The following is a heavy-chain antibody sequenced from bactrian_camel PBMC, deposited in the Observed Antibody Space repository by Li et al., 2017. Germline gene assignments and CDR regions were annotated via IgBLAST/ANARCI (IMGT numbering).Heavy chain of an antibody. J-gene: IGHJ4*01. CDR3: AEPKAYDCYSGSWCDDGTGEAAI. V-gene: IGHV3S53*01. Sequence: VQLVESGGGSVQAGGSLRLSCRTSGADYISTCMGWFRQAPGKERERVATIRTDGDTTYAESVKGRFTISSDNAKNTMFLQMNDLKTEDTAIYYCAEPKAYDCYSGSWCDDGTGEAAIRGQGTQVTVS. CDR2: IRTDGDT. CDR1: GADYISTC. D-gene: IGHD3*01.